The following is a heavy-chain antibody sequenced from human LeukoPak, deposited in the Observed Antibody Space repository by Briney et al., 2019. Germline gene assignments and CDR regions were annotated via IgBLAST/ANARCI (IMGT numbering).Heavy chain of an antibody. CDR2: MNPNSGNT. V-gene: IGHV1-8*03. Sequence: GASVKVSCKASGYTFTSYGINWVRQATGQGLEWMGWMNPNSGNTGYAQKFQGRVTITRNTSISTAYMELSSLRSEDTAVYYCARTRRAALWEVRGRPRSSNDAFDIWGQGTMVTVSS. CDR3: ARTRRAALWEVRGRPRSSNDAFDI. J-gene: IGHJ3*02. CDR1: GYTFTSYG. D-gene: IGHD1-26*01.